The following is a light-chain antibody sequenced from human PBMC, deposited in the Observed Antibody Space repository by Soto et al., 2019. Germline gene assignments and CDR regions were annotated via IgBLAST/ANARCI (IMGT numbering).Light chain of an antibody. CDR2: GSS. CDR3: QQYSSSRT. Sequence: EIVMTQSPGTLSVSPGERATLSCRASQNIITNLAWYQQNPGQAPRLLIYGSSVRATGIPDRFSGSGSGTDFTLTITRLEPEDFAVYYCQQYSSSRTFGQGTKVDIK. CDR1: QNIITN. V-gene: IGKV3-20*01. J-gene: IGKJ1*01.